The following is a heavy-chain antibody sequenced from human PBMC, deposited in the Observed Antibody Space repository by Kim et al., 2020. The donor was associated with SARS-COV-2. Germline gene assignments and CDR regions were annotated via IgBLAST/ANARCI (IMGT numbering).Heavy chain of an antibody. Sequence: GGSLRLSCAASGFTFDDYAMHWVRQAPGKGLEWVSGISWNSGSIGYADSVEGRFTISRDNAKNSLYLQMNSLRAEDTALYYCAKYRLGVRGVLTWYYYYGMDVWGQGTTVTVSS. CDR2: ISWNSGSI. V-gene: IGHV3-9*01. D-gene: IGHD3-10*01. CDR1: GFTFDDYA. CDR3: AKYRLGVRGVLTWYYYYGMDV. J-gene: IGHJ6*02.